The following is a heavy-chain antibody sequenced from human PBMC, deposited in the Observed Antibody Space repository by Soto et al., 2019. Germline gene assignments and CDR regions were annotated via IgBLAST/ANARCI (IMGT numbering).Heavy chain of an antibody. J-gene: IGHJ6*02. CDR1: GGSFSGYY. Sequence: SETLSLTCAVYGGSFSGYYWSWIRQPPGKGLEWIGEINHSGSTNYNPSLKSRVTISVDTSKNQFSLKLSSVTAADTAVYYCARGTFLSTAAAGILRARTNYGMDVWGQGTTVTVSS. D-gene: IGHD6-13*01. CDR3: ARGTFLSTAAAGILRARTNYGMDV. V-gene: IGHV4-34*01. CDR2: INHSGST.